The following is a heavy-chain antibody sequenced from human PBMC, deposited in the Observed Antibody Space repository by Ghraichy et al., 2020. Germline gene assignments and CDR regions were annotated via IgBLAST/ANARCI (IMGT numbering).Heavy chain of an antibody. D-gene: IGHD3-10*01. Sequence: SETLSLTCAVYGGSFSGYYWSWIRQPPGKGLEWIGEINRGGDTNYKPSLKSRITISVDTSKNQFSLKLSSVTAADTAVYYCARGYGSGSYYNYWGQGTLVTVSS. V-gene: IGHV4-34*01. CDR1: GGSFSGYY. CDR2: INRGGDT. CDR3: ARGYGSGSYYNY. J-gene: IGHJ4*02.